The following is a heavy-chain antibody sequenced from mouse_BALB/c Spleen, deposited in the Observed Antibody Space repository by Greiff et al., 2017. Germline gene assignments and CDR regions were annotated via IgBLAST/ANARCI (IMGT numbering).Heavy chain of an antibody. CDR2: INPSTGYT. Sequence: QVQLQQSGAELAKPGASVKMSCKASGYTFTSYWMHWVKQRPGQGLEWIGYINPSTGYTEYNQKFKDKATLTADKSSSTAYMQLSSLTSEDSAVYYGARGRNYGKWCAYWGKETLVTVSA. J-gene: IGHJ3*01. CDR1: GYTFTSYW. CDR3: ARGRNYGKWCAY. V-gene: IGHV1-7*01. D-gene: IGHD2-1*01.